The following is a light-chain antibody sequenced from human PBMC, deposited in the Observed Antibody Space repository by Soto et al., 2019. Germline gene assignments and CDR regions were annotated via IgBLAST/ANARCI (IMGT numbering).Light chain of an antibody. V-gene: IGKV4-1*01. CDR1: QSVLNNSNNKNY. CDR3: KKYYIIPYT. J-gene: IGKJ2*01. Sequence: DIVMTQSPDSLAVSLGERATINCKSSQSVLNNSNNKNYVGWYQQKPGQPPRLLIYSASTRESGVPDRFSGSGSGQDFTLPITGLQAEDVEFYHCKKYYIIPYTFGQGTKLEIK. CDR2: SAS.